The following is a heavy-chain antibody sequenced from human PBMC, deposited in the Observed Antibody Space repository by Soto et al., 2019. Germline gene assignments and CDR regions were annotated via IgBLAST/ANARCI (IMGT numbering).Heavy chain of an antibody. V-gene: IGHV1-2*04. CDR3: ASEADGFIPGTGYQTAAFES. Sequence: ASVKVSCKASGYTFTGYYMHWVRQAPGQGREWMGWINPNRGGTNYARKFQGWVTMTRDTSISTAYMGLSRLRSDDTAVYYCASEADGFIPGTGYQTAAFESWGQGTMDTV. CDR1: GYTFTGYY. CDR2: INPNRGGT. J-gene: IGHJ3*01. D-gene: IGHD6-13*01.